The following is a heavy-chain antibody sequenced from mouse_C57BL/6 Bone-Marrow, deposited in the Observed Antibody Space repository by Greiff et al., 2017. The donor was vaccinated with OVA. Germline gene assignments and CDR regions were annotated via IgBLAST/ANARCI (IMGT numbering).Heavy chain of an antibody. CDR3: AREHYGNSFDY. Sequence: EVKVVESGGGLVKPGGSLKLSCAASGFTFSSYAMSWVRQTPEKRLEWVATISDGGSYTYYPDNVKGRFTISRDNAKNNLYLQMSHLKSEDTAMYYCAREHYGNSFDYWGQVTTLTVSS. J-gene: IGHJ2*01. CDR2: ISDGGSYT. D-gene: IGHD2-1*01. CDR1: GFTFSSYA. V-gene: IGHV5-4*01.